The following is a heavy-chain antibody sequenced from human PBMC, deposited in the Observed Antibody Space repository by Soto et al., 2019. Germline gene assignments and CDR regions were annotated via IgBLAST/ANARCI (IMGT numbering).Heavy chain of an antibody. V-gene: IGHV4-34*01. J-gene: IGHJ6*02. CDR3: ARLVPYYDFWSGYKSYYYYGMDV. CDR2: INHSGST. Sequence: QVQLQQWGAGLLKPSETLSLTCAVYGGSFSGYYWSWIRQPPGKGLEWIGEINHSGSTNYNPSLMSRVTISVDTSKNQVSLKLSSVTAADTAVYYCARLVPYYDFWSGYKSYYYYGMDVWGQGTTVTVSS. D-gene: IGHD3-3*01. CDR1: GGSFSGYY.